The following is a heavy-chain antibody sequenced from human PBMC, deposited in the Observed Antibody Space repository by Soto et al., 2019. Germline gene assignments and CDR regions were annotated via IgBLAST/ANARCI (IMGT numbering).Heavy chain of an antibody. Sequence: QVQLQESGPGLVKPSETLSLTCTVSGGSISSGSYYWSWIRLPPGKGLEWLGYIYYRGSTTYNPSLGSRVTIFVHTSKNPVSPRLGSVPEAHTALYFCGDLILGSLRWGNWYFDLWGRGTLVTVSS. D-gene: IGHD3-16*01. CDR2: IYYRGST. V-gene: IGHV4-61*01. J-gene: IGHJ2*01. CDR3: GDLILGSLRWGNWYFDL. CDR1: GGSISSGSYY.